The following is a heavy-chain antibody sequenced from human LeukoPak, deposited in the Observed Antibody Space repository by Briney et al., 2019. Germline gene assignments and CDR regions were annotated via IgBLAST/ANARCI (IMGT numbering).Heavy chain of an antibody. CDR3: AYGVVVAAPPGY. D-gene: IGHD2-15*01. CDR1: GYTFTGYY. V-gene: IGHV1-2*02. CDR2: INPNSGGT. J-gene: IGHJ4*02. Sequence: ASVKVSCKASGYTFTGYYMHWVRRAPGQGLEWMGWINPNSGGTNYAQKFQGRVTMTRDTSISTAYMELSRLRSDDTAVYYCAYGVVVAAPPGYWGQGTLVTVSS.